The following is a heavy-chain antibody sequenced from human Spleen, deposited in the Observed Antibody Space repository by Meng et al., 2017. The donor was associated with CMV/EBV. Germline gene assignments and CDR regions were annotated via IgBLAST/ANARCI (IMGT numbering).Heavy chain of an antibody. CDR2: IWYDGSLK. CDR1: GFTFSNYG. J-gene: IGHJ6*01. Sequence: GGSLRLSCTASGFTFSNYGMHWVRQAPGKGLEWVAVIWYDGSLKYHADSVKGRFTVSRDNSKNMLYLQMNSLRAEDTAVYYCAKGSNGMDVWGQGTTVTVSS. V-gene: IGHV3-33*06. CDR3: AKGSNGMDV.